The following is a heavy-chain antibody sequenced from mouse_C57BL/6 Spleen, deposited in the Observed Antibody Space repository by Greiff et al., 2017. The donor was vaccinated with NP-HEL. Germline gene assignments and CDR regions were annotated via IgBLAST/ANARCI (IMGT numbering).Heavy chain of an antibody. D-gene: IGHD1-1*01. CDR3: ARSGGYYGSSKDAMDY. CDR1: GYSFTDYN. CDR2: INPNYGTT. J-gene: IGHJ4*01. V-gene: IGHV1-39*01. Sequence: EVQRVESGPELVKPGASVKISCKASGYSFTDYNMNWVKQSNGKSLEWIGVINPNYGTTSYNQKFKGKATLTVDQSSSTAYMQLNSLTSEDSAVYYCARSGGYYGSSKDAMDYWGQGTSVTVSS.